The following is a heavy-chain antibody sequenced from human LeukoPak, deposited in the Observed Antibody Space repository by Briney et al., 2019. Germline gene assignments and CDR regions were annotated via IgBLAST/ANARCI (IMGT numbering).Heavy chain of an antibody. CDR3: AKEYCSGTTCYGCFDY. CDR1: GFTFSTYS. Sequence: PGGSLRLSCAASGFTFSTYSLSWVRQAPGGGREWVSAISARITYYGDSVKGRFTITRDNSKNTVYLQMHSLRAEDTAVDYCAKEYCSGTTCYGCFDYWGQGTLVTVSS. V-gene: IGHV3-23*01. J-gene: IGHJ4*02. CDR2: ISARIT. D-gene: IGHD2-2*01.